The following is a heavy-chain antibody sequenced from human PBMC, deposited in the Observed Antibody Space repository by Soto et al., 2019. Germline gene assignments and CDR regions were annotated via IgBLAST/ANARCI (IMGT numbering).Heavy chain of an antibody. D-gene: IGHD3-22*01. J-gene: IGHJ5*01. CDR1: GFTLTNEN. CDR2: ISSRSTFI. V-gene: IGHV3-21*06. Sequence: EVQLVESGGGLVKPGGSLRLSCTVLGFTLTNENMNWVRQAPGKGLEWVSSISSRSTFINYADSVKGRFTISRDNDKGLVYPQMNSLRAEDTAVYYCARDPPLSTIVVVGVDDSWGQGTLVTVAS. CDR3: ARDPPLSTIVVVGVDDS.